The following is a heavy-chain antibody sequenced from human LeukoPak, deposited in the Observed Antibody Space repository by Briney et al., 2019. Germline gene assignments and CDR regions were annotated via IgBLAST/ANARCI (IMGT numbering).Heavy chain of an antibody. CDR3: ARGTVRGVIRSSVWFDP. V-gene: IGHV4-39*07. J-gene: IGHJ5*02. CDR1: GGSISSSSYY. D-gene: IGHD3-10*01. Sequence: SETLSLTCTVSGGSISSSSYYWGWIRQPPGKGLEWIGEINHSGSTNYNPSLKSRVTISVDTSKNQFSLKLSSVTAADTAVYYCARGTVRGVIRSSVWFDPWGQGTLVTVSS. CDR2: INHSGST.